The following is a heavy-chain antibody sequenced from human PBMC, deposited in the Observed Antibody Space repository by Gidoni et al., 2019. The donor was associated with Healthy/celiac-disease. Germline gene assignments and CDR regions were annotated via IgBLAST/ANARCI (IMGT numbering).Heavy chain of an antibody. Sequence: EVQLLESGGGLVQPGGSLRPSGAAAGFTSGSYAMSWVRQAPGKGLEWVSAISGSGGSTYYADSVKGRFTISRDNSKNTLYLQMNSLRAEDTAVYYCAKEPYYDSSNYYYMDVWGKGTTVTVSS. CDR3: AKEPYYDSSNYYYMDV. V-gene: IGHV3-23*01. J-gene: IGHJ6*03. CDR1: GFTSGSYA. D-gene: IGHD3-22*01. CDR2: ISGSGGST.